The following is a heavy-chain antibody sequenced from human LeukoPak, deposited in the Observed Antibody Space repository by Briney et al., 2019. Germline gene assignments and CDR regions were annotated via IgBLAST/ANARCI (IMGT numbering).Heavy chain of an antibody. J-gene: IGHJ5*02. Sequence: SETLSLTCTVSGGSISSSSYYWGWIRQPPGKGLEWIGSIYYSGSTYYNPSLKGRATISAEKSKNQLSLKVKSVTAADTASYYCAALTLTGVAGRGWLDAWGQGTLVIVSS. CDR2: IYYSGST. V-gene: IGHV4-39*01. CDR3: AALTLTGVAGRGWLDA. D-gene: IGHD3-3*01. CDR1: GGSISSSSYY.